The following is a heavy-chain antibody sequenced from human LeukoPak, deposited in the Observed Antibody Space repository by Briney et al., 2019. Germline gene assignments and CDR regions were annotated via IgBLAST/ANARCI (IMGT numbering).Heavy chain of an antibody. J-gene: IGHJ4*02. V-gene: IGHV3-72*01. CDR1: GFTFSDHY. CDR3: TRGLSSGYYSDPLWLDY. Sequence: PGGSLRLSCAASGFTFSDHYMDWVRQAPGKGLEWVGRSRNKVNSYTTEYAASVEGRFTISRDDSKNSLYPQMNSLKTEDTAVYYCTRGLSSGYYSDPLWLDYWGQGTLVTVSS. D-gene: IGHD3-22*01. CDR2: SRNKVNSYTT.